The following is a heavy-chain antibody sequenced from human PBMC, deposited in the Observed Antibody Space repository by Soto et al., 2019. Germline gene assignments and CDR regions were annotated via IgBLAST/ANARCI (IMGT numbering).Heavy chain of an antibody. CDR1: GGTLNKHA. J-gene: IGHJ3*01. V-gene: IGHV1-69*01. D-gene: IGHD6-19*01. CDR2: IIPMFGIP. CDR3: ARGGTSGWLKGAYDV. Sequence: QVQLVQSGAEGKKPGSSVKVSCRASGGTLNKHAITWVRRAPGLGLEWLGGIIPMFGIPNYPQKFQGRVTITADDSTNTSHKELNSLTSDDTAVYYCARGGTSGWLKGAYDVWGQGTMVTVSS.